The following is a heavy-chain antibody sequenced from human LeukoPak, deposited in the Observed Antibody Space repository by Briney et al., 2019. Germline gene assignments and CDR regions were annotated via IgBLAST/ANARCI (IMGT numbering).Heavy chain of an antibody. CDR3: ARGGAARLHFQN. CDR1: GGSISTYY. CDR2: IYHSGST. D-gene: IGHD6-6*01. J-gene: IGHJ1*01. V-gene: IGHV4-59*01. Sequence: PSETLSLTCTASGGSISTYYWNWIRQPPGKGLEWIGYIYHSGSTNYNPSLQSRVTISVDTSKNQFSLNLNSVTAADTAVYYCARGGAARLHFQNWGQGTLVTVSS.